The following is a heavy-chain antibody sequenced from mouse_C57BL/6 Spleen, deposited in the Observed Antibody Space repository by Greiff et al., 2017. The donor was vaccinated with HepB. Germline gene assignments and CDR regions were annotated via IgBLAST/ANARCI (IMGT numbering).Heavy chain of an antibody. D-gene: IGHD1-1*01. V-gene: IGHV1-82*01. J-gene: IGHJ4*01. Sequence: VQLQQSGPELVKPGASVKISCKASGYAFSSSWMNWVKQRPGKGLEWIGRIYPGDGDTNYNGKFKGKATLTADKSSSTAYMQLSSLTSEDSAVYFCARDYGRYYYAMDYWGQGTSVTVPS. CDR2: IYPGDGDT. CDR1: GYAFSSSW. CDR3: ARDYGRYYYAMDY.